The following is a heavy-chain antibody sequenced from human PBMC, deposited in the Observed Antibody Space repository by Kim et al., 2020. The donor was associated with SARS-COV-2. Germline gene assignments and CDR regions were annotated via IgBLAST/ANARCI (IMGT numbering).Heavy chain of an antibody. CDR3: ARVGLVDTAMESADY. CDR1: GFTFSSYW. D-gene: IGHD5-18*01. CDR2: IKQDGSEK. J-gene: IGHJ4*02. Sequence: GGSLRLSCAASGFTFSSYWMSWVRQAPGKGLEWVANIKQDGSEKYYVDSVKGRFTISRDNAKNSLYLQMNSLRAEDTAVYYCARVGLVDTAMESADYWGQGTLVTVSS. V-gene: IGHV3-7*01.